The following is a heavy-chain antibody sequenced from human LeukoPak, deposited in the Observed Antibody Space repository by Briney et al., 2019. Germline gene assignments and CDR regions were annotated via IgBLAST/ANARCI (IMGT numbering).Heavy chain of an antibody. Sequence: GGSLRLSCAASGFTFSSYAMSWVRQAPGKGLEWVSAISGSGGSTYYADSVKGRFTISRDNSKNTLYLQMNSLRAEDTAVYYCAEAGGGNYDYVWGSYRNYYYYYMDVWGKGTTVTVSS. V-gene: IGHV3-23*01. CDR1: GFTFSSYA. D-gene: IGHD3-16*02. J-gene: IGHJ6*03. CDR2: ISGSGGST. CDR3: AEAGGGNYDYVWGSYRNYYYYYMDV.